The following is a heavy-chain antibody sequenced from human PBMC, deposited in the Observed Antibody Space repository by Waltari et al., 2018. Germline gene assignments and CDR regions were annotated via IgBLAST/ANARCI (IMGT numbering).Heavy chain of an antibody. CDR3: AKVAHGDLDAFDI. D-gene: IGHD4-17*01. CDR2: ISGSGGST. V-gene: IGHV3-23*01. J-gene: IGHJ3*02. Sequence: EVQLLESGGGLVQPGGSLRLSCAASGFTFSSYAMSWVRQAPGKGLGWVSAISGSGGSTDYADSVKGRVTISRDNSKNTLYLQMNSLRAEDTAVYYCAKVAHGDLDAFDIWGQGTMVTVSS. CDR1: GFTFSSYA.